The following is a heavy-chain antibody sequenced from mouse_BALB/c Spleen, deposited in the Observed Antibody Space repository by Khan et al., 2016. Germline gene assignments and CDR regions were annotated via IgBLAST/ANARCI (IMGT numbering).Heavy chain of an antibody. CDR2: IRLKSNNYAT. Sequence: EVKLEVSGGGLVQPGGSMKLSCVASGFTFSNYWMNWVRQSPEKGLEWVAEIRLKSNNYATHYAESVKGRFTISRDDSKSSVYLQMSNLRAEGTGIYYCTTGFAYWGQGTLVTVSA. V-gene: IGHV6-6*02. CDR1: GFTFSNYW. CDR3: TTGFAY. J-gene: IGHJ3*01.